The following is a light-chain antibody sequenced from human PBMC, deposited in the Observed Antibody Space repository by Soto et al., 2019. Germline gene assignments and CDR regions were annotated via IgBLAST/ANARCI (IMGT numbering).Light chain of an antibody. CDR2: DAS. Sequence: EIVLTQSPATLSLSPGERATLSCRASQSVSSYLAWYQQKPGQSPRLLIYDASTRAPGIPARFSGSGTVTDFTLTISSLEPEDSAVYHCQQRSNWPSITFGQVTRLEIK. CDR3: QQRSNWPSIT. CDR1: QSVSSY. J-gene: IGKJ5*01. V-gene: IGKV3-11*01.